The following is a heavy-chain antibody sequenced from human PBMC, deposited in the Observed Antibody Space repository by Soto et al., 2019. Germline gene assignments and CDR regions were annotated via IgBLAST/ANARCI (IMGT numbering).Heavy chain of an antibody. Sequence: QVQLVQSGAEVKKPGASVKVSCKASGYTFTSYYMHWVRQAPGQGLEWMGIINPSGGSTSYAQKFQGRVTMARDASTSTVDMELSSLRSEDTAVYYSARVQSYQLAYGAFDIWGPGIMVTASS. CDR2: INPSGGST. V-gene: IGHV1-46*01. CDR3: ARVQSYQLAYGAFDI. J-gene: IGHJ3*02. CDR1: GYTFTSYY. D-gene: IGHD2-2*01.